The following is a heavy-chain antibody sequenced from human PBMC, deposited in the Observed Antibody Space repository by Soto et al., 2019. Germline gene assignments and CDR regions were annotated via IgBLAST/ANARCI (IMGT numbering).Heavy chain of an antibody. CDR3: ARDSVVVPAAMKGDAFDI. Sequence: EVQLVESGGGLVQPGGSLRLSCAASGFTVSSNYMSWVRQAPGKGLEWVSVIYSGGSTYYVDSVKGRFTISRDNSKNTLYLQMNSPRAEDTAVYYCARDSVVVPAAMKGDAFDIWGQGTMVTVSS. D-gene: IGHD2-2*01. CDR2: IYSGGST. J-gene: IGHJ3*02. CDR1: GFTVSSNY. V-gene: IGHV3-66*01.